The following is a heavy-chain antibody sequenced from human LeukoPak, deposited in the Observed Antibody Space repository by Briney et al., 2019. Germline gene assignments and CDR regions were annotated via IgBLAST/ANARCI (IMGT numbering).Heavy chain of an antibody. Sequence: SQTLSLTCAISGDSVSSYSAIWNWIRQSPPRGLEWLGRAYYRSKWYIEYAASVKSRITINPDTSKNQFSLKLSSVTAADTAVYYCARSRDAFDIWGQGTMVTVSS. J-gene: IGHJ3*02. CDR1: GDSVSSYSAI. CDR3: ARSRDAFDI. V-gene: IGHV6-1*01. CDR2: AYYRSKWYI.